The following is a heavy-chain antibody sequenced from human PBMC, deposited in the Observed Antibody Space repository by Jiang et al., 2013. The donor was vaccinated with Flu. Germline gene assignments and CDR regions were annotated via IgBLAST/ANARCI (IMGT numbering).Heavy chain of an antibody. V-gene: IGHV4-4*02. CDR2: IDHSGNT. D-gene: IGHD3-10*01. CDR1: GDSMSRSDIW. J-gene: IGHJ5*02. Sequence: GPGLVKPSETLSLTCDVSGDSMSRSDIWWSWVRQPPGKGLEWIGEIDHSGNTKYNPSLSSRVTISADRSKNQFSLKLNSVTAADTAVYYCAREMLRERGLLDPWGQGTLVTVSS. CDR3: AREMLRERGLLDP.